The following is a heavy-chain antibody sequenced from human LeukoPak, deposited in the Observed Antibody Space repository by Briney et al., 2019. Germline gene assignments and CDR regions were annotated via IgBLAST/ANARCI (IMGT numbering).Heavy chain of an antibody. V-gene: IGHV4-4*09. Sequence: SETLSLTCTVSGGSISSYYWSWIRQPPGKGLEWIGYIYTSGSTNYNPSLKSRVTMSVDTSKNQFSLKLSSVTAADTAVYYCARHVGASWFDPWGQGTLVTVSS. CDR1: GGSISSYY. D-gene: IGHD3-16*01. CDR3: ARHVGASWFDP. CDR2: IYTSGST. J-gene: IGHJ5*02.